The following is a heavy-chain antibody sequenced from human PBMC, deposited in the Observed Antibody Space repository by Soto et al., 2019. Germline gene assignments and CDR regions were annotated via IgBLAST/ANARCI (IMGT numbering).Heavy chain of an antibody. V-gene: IGHV1-3*01. CDR2: FDVGNGDT. CDR1: GYIFTNYG. D-gene: IGHD6-6*01. CDR3: GRDEYRPRSNFDY. Sequence: ASVKVSCKASGYIFTNYGIHWVRQAPGQRLEWMGWFDVGNGDTKYSQKFQDRVTITTDTSASTAYMELSSLRSEDTAVYYCGRDEYRPRSNFDYCGQXSLVTVSS. J-gene: IGHJ4*02.